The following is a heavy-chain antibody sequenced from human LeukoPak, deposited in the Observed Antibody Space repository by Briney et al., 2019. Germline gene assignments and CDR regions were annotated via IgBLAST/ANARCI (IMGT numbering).Heavy chain of an antibody. V-gene: IGHV3-30*03. J-gene: IGHJ4*02. Sequence: GGSLIPSCAAGGCTISCYGMYWVRQAPGKGLEWGAVISYDGSNKYYADSVKGRFTISRDNSKNTLYLQMNRLRAEETHQHLLAKNSEIVLVPATHSALPFWRQGALVTVSS. CDR2: ISYDGSNK. CDR3: AKNSEIVLVPATHSALPF. CDR1: GCTISCYG. D-gene: IGHD2-2*02.